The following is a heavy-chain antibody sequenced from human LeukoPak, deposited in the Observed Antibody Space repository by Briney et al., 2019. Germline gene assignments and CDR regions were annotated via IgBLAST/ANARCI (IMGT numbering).Heavy chain of an antibody. CDR2: IYISGST. J-gene: IGHJ4*02. D-gene: IGHD6-13*01. CDR3: ARGARSSWPPRQNFDY. CDR1: GGSISSYY. V-gene: IGHV4-4*07. Sequence: KSSETLSLTCTVSGGSISSYYWSWIRQPAGKGLEWIGRIYISGSTNYNPSLKSRVTMSVDTSKNQFSLKLSSVTAADTAVYYCARGARSSWPPRQNFDYWGQGTLVTVSS.